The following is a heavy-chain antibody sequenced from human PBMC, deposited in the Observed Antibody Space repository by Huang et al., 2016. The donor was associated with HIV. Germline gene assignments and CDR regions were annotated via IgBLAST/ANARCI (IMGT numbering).Heavy chain of an antibody. CDR2: IKQDGGEK. CDR3: ARDEWELLRGRYCNYMDV. D-gene: IGHD1-26*01. V-gene: IGHV3-7*01. J-gene: IGHJ6*03. Sequence: EVQLVESGGGLVQPGGSLRLSCAASGFTFSRSWMSWGRQAPGKGLEWVANIKQDGGEKYYVDSGKGRFTISRDNAKNSLYQQINSLRAEDTSVYYCARDEWELLRGRYCNYMDVWGKGTTVTVSS. CDR1: GFTFSRSW.